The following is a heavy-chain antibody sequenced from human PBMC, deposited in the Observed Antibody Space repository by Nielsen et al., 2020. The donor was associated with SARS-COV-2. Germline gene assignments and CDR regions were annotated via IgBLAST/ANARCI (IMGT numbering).Heavy chain of an antibody. CDR2: INHSGST. J-gene: IGHJ4*02. Sequence: SETLSLTCAVYGGSFSGYYWSWIRQPPGKGLEWIGEINHSGSTNYNPFLKSRVTISVDTSKNQFSLKLSSVTAADTAVYYCARVGGIAVAGTGGWGQGTLVTVSS. V-gene: IGHV4-34*01. D-gene: IGHD6-19*01. CDR1: GGSFSGYY. CDR3: ARVGGIAVAGTGG.